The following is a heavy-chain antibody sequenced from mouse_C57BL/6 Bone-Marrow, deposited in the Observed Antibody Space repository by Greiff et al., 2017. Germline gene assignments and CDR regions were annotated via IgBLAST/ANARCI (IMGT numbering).Heavy chain of an antibody. V-gene: IGHV1-4*01. Sequence: QVQLQQSGAELARPGASVKMSCKASGYTFTSYTMHWVKQRPGQGLEWIGYINPSSGYTKYNQKFKDKATLTADKSSSTAYMQLSSLTSEDPAVYYCARGSYDGYYVWFAYWGQGTLVTVSA. J-gene: IGHJ3*01. D-gene: IGHD2-3*01. CDR3: ARGSYDGYYVWFAY. CDR1: GYTFTSYT. CDR2: INPSSGYT.